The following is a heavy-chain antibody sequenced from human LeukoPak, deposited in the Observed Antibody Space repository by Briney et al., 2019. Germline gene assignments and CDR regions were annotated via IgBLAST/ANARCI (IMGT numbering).Heavy chain of an antibody. CDR2: IYSGGST. Sequence: GGSLRLSCAASGFTVSSTYMTWVRQAPGKGLERVSLIYSGGSTFYADAVKGRFTISRDTSTNTLVLQMTCLRVEDTAVYYCAREVQLSSGWSNWFDPRGQGTLVTVSS. V-gene: IGHV3-53*01. CDR1: GFTVSSTY. CDR3: AREVQLSSGWSNWFDP. J-gene: IGHJ5*02. D-gene: IGHD6-19*01.